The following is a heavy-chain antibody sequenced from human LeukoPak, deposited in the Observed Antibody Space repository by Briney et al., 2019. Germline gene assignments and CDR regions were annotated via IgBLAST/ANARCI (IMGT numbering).Heavy chain of an antibody. D-gene: IGHD1-1*01. V-gene: IGHV3-64*01. J-gene: IGHJ4*02. CDR1: GFTFSSYA. CDR3: ARGRYNWNLDY. Sequence: HPGGPLRLSCAASGFTFSSYAMHWVRQAPGKGLEYVSGIRSNGGSTYYANSVKGRFTISRDNSKNTLYLQMGSLRAEDMAVYYCARGRYNWNLDYWGQGSLVTVSS. CDR2: IRSNGGST.